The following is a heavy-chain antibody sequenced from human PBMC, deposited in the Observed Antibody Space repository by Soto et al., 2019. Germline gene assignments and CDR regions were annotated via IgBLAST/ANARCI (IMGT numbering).Heavy chain of an antibody. V-gene: IGHV4-31*03. J-gene: IGHJ6*02. Sequence: PSETLSLTCTVSGGSISSGGYYWSWIRQHPGKGLEWIGYIYYSGSTNYNPSLKSRVTISVDKSKNQFSLKLSSVTAADTAVYYCARAITIFGVVSFDGNQDGMDVWGQGTTVTVSS. CDR2: IYYSGST. CDR3: ARAITIFGVVSFDGNQDGMDV. D-gene: IGHD3-3*01. CDR1: GGSISSGGYY.